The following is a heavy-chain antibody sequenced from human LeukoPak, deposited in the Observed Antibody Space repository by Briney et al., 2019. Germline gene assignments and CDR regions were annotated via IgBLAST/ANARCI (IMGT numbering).Heavy chain of an antibody. J-gene: IGHJ4*02. CDR1: GGSIGSGGYY. CDR3: ARGYRGSFDY. CDR2: IYYSGST. V-gene: IGHV4-31*03. Sequence: SETLSLTCTVSGGSIGSGGYYWSWIRQHPGKGLEWIGYIYYSGSTYYNPSLKSRVTISVDTSKNQFSLKLSSVTAADTAVYYCARGYRGSFDYWGQGTLVTVSS. D-gene: IGHD5-12*01.